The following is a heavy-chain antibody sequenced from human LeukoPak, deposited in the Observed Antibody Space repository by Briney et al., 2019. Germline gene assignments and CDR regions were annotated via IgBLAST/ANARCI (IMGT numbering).Heavy chain of an antibody. D-gene: IGHD4-17*01. J-gene: IGHJ6*02. Sequence: SVKVSCRASGFTFTSSAMQWVRQARGQRLEWIGWIVVGSGNTNYAQKFQERVTITRDMSTSTAYMELSSLRSEDTAVYYCAATSTTATTVFGLRMGFYYGMDVWGQGTTVTVSS. V-gene: IGHV1-58*02. CDR1: GFTFTSSA. CDR2: IVVGSGNT. CDR3: AATSTTATTVFGLRMGFYYGMDV.